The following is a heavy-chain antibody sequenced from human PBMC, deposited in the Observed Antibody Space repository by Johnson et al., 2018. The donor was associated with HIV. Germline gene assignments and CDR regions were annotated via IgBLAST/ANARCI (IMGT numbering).Heavy chain of an antibody. J-gene: IGHJ3*02. Sequence: QVQLVESGGGVVRPGRSLRLSCAASGFTFSSMHWDRQAPGKGLEWVAVISHDGSHKYYADSVKGRFSLSRDISKNMLYLQMNSLRAEDTAVYYCARERRPWGPDAFDIWGQGTMVTVSS. CDR2: ISHDGSHK. D-gene: IGHD3-16*01. V-gene: IGHV3-30*03. CDR1: GFTFSS. CDR3: ARERRPWGPDAFDI.